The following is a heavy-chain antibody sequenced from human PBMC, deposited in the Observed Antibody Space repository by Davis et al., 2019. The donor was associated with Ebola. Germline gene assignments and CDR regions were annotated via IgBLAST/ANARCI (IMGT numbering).Heavy chain of an antibody. V-gene: IGHV3-21*01. CDR2: ISFTSSYI. D-gene: IGHD4-17*01. J-gene: IGHJ4*02. Sequence: GESLKISCAASGFTFGATTMNWVRQAPGKGLEWVSSISFTSSYIYYADSVKGRFTVSRDNAKNSLYLQMNSLRAEDTAIYYCARGDGGYGDAAFDYWGQGTLVTVSS. CDR1: GFTFGATT. CDR3: ARGDGGYGDAAFDY.